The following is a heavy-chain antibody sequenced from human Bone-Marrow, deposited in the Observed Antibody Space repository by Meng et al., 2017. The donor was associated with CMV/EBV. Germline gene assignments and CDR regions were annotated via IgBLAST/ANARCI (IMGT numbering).Heavy chain of an antibody. V-gene: IGHV1-69*02. CDR3: ARGGAVLRFLEWFRWFDP. CDR1: GGTFSSYT. Sequence: SVKVSCKASGGTFSSYTISWVRQAPGQGLEWMGRIIPILGIANYAQKFQGRVTITADKSTSTAYMELSRLRSDDTAVYYCARGGAVLRFLEWFRWFDPWGQGTLVTGSS. D-gene: IGHD3-3*01. J-gene: IGHJ5*02. CDR2: IIPILGIA.